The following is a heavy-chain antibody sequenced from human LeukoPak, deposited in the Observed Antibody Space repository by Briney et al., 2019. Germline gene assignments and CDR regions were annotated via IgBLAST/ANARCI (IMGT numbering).Heavy chain of an antibody. V-gene: IGHV3-33*01. J-gene: IGHJ4*02. CDR1: GFTFSSYG. Sequence: PRGSLRLSCAASGFTFSSYGMHWVRQAPGKGLEWVAVIWYDGSNKYYADSVKGRFTISRDNSKNTLYLQMNSLRAEDTAVYYCALQKGYNRDYWGQGTLVTVSS. CDR3: ALQKGYNRDY. CDR2: IWYDGSNK. D-gene: IGHD5-18*01.